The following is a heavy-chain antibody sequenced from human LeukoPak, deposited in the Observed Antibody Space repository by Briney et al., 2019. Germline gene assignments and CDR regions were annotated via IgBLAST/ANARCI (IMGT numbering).Heavy chain of an antibody. J-gene: IGHJ5*02. CDR1: GFTFSRYA. CDR3: AKDRDTMIVGWFDP. V-gene: IGHV3-23*01. CDR2: IVGSGGST. Sequence: GGSLRLSCAASGFTFSRYAMSWVRQAAGKGLEWVAEIVGSGGSTYYADSVKGRYTICRDNSKNTLYLQMNSLRADDTAVYYCAKDRDTMIVGWFDPWGQGTLVTVSS. D-gene: IGHD3-22*01.